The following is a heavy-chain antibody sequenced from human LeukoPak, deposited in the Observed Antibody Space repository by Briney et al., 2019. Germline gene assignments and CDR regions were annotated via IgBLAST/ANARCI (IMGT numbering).Heavy chain of an antibody. Sequence: SETLSLTCTVSGGSISSHYWSWIRQPPGKGLEWIGYIYYSGSTNYNPSLKSRVTISVDTSKNQFSLKLGSVTAADTAVYYCARGGSYYDILTGYYGGVGYYFDYWGQGTLVTVSS. CDR1: GGSISSHY. J-gene: IGHJ4*02. CDR3: ARGGSYYDILTGYYGGVGYYFDY. V-gene: IGHV4-59*11. D-gene: IGHD3-9*01. CDR2: IYYSGST.